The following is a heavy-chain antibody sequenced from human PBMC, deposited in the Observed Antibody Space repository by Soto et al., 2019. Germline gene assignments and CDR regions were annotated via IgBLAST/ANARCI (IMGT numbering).Heavy chain of an antibody. D-gene: IGHD3-22*01. CDR2: IIPIFGAT. CDR3: AKSMDYLTTSHWFDA. V-gene: IGHV1-69*12. Sequence: QVQLVQSGTEVKKPGSSVKVSCKASGGTFSNYDISWVRQAPGQRLEWMGGIIPIFGATHYAQKFRGRVTITADESTSTAYMELSSLRSDDTAVYYCAKSMDYLTTSHWFDAWGQGTLGTVSS. CDR1: GGTFSNYD. J-gene: IGHJ5*02.